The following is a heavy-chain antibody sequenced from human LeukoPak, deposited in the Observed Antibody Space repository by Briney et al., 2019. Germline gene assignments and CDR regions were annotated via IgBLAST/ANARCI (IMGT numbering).Heavy chain of an antibody. CDR2: ISSNGGST. Sequence: QSGGTLMISSAASRLTFNSYVMPWVRQTPGKGLEYVSAISSNGGSTYYADSVKGRFTISRDNSKNTLYLQMSSLRAEDTAVYYCVKGEQQLAHNYFDYWGQGTLVTVSS. CDR1: RLTFNSYV. D-gene: IGHD6-13*01. V-gene: IGHV3-64D*06. CDR3: VKGEQQLAHNYFDY. J-gene: IGHJ4*02.